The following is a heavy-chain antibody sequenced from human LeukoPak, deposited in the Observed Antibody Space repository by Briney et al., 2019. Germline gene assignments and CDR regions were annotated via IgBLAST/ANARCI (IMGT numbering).Heavy chain of an antibody. CDR1: GFTFTRYA. CDR2: KSGSGGST. V-gene: IGHV3-23*01. Sequence: PGGSLRLSCAASGFTFTRYAMTWVRQAPGKGLEWVSAKSGSGGSTYYPDSVKGRFSISRDNSKNTLYLQISSLRAEDTAVYYCTGYCSGGSCFVDWFDPWGQGTLVTVSA. CDR3: TGYCSGGSCFVDWFDP. J-gene: IGHJ5*02. D-gene: IGHD2-15*01.